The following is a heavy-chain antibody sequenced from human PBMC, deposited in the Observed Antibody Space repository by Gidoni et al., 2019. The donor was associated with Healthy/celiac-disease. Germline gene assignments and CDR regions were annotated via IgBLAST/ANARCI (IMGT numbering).Heavy chain of an antibody. D-gene: IGHD3-10*01. J-gene: IGHJ3*02. Sequence: EVQLVESGGGLVQPGGSLRLSCAASGFTFSSYEMNWVRQAPGKGLEWVSYISSSGSTIYYADSVKGRFTISRDNAKNSLYLQMNSLRAEDTAVYYCAREDGSGSYHDAFDIWGQGTMVTVSS. CDR3: AREDGSGSYHDAFDI. CDR1: GFTFSSYE. CDR2: ISSSGSTI. V-gene: IGHV3-48*03.